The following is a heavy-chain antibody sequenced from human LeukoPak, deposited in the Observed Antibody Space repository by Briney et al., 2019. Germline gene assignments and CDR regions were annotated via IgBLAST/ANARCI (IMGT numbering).Heavy chain of an antibody. CDR3: AKDVSGYPPDAFDI. V-gene: IGHV3-23*01. D-gene: IGHD3-3*01. CDR2: ISDDGSGT. J-gene: IGHJ3*02. Sequence: PGGSLRLSCAASGFTFSDYAMSWVRQAPGQGLEWVSTISDDGSGTYYADSVKGRFTISRDNSKNTLYLQMNSLRAEDTAVYYCAKDVSGYPPDAFDIWGQGTMVTVSS. CDR1: GFTFSDYA.